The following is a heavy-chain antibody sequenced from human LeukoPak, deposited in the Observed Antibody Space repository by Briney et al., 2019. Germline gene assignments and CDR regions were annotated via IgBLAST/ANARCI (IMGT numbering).Heavy chain of an antibody. J-gene: IGHJ4*02. Sequence: SETLSLTCTVSGGSITSTTYYWAWIRQPPGKGLEWIGSVFYTGSTSSGTTYYTPSLRSRLTISVDTPKNQFSLKLNSVTAADTAVYYCARESAAGTPTDSWGQGTLVTVSS. CDR2: VFYTGSTSSGTT. CDR3: ARESAAGTPTDS. V-gene: IGHV4-39*02. D-gene: IGHD6-13*01. CDR1: GGSITSTTYY.